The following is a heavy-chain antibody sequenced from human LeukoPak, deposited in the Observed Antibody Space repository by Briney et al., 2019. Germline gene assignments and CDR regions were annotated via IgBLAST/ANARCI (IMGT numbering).Heavy chain of an antibody. CDR2: INHSGST. V-gene: IGHV4-34*01. Sequence: PSETLSLTCAVYGGSFSGYYWSWIRQPPGKGLEWIGEINHSGSTNYNPSLKSRVTISVDTSKNQFSLKLSSVTAADTAVYYCARHGILLWFGERSSYMDVWGKGTTVTISS. J-gene: IGHJ6*03. D-gene: IGHD3-10*01. CDR3: ARHGILLWFGERSSYMDV. CDR1: GGSFSGYY.